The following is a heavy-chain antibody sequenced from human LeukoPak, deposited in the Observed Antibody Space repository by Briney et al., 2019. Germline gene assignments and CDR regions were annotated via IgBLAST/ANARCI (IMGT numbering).Heavy chain of an antibody. Sequence: SETLSLTCTVSGGFINSYSWSWIRQPPGKGLEWIGYIYYSGSTNYNPSLKSRVTISVDTSKNQFSLNLSSVTAADTAVYYCARGDGGRYGYNLWGQGTLVTVSS. J-gene: IGHJ5*02. CDR3: ARGDGGRYGYNL. D-gene: IGHD5-18*01. V-gene: IGHV4-59*01. CDR1: GGFINSYS. CDR2: IYYSGST.